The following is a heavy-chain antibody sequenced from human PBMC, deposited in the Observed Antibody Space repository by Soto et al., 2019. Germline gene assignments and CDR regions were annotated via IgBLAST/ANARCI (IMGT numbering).Heavy chain of an antibody. CDR3: ARGISVAGTGDGGFYFDY. Sequence: ASVKVSCKASGGTFSSYAISWVRQAPGQGLEWMGGLIPIFGTANYAQKFQGRVTITADESTSTAYMELSSLRSEDTAVYYCARGISVAGTGDGGFYFDYWGQGTLVTVSS. CDR2: LIPIFGTA. J-gene: IGHJ4*02. CDR1: GGTFSSYA. V-gene: IGHV1-69*13. D-gene: IGHD6-19*01.